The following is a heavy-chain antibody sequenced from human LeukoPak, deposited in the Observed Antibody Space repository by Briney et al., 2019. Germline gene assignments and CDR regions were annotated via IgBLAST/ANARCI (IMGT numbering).Heavy chain of an antibody. J-gene: IGHJ4*02. D-gene: IGHD6-13*01. V-gene: IGHV4-39*01. Sequence: SETLSLTCTVSGGSISSSSYYWGWIRQPPGKGLEWIGSIHYSGSTYYNPSLKSRVTISVDTSKNQFSLKLSSVTAADTAVYCCARQRAAGTLADWGQGTLVTVSS. CDR3: ARQRAAGTLAD. CDR1: GGSISSSSYY. CDR2: IHYSGST.